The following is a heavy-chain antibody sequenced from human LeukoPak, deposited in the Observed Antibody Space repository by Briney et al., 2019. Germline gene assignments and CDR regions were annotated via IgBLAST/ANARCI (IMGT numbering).Heavy chain of an antibody. J-gene: IGHJ5*02. CDR1: GFTFSSYS. CDR2: IGSSSSHI. V-gene: IGHV3-21*01. CDR3: AKVGWSSGSDT. D-gene: IGHD3-22*01. Sequence: PGGSLRLSCAASGFTFSSYSMNWVRQAPGKGLEWVSSIGSSSSHIYYADSVQGRFTISRDNAKTSLYLQMSSLRDEDTAVYYCAKVGWSSGSDTWGRGTLVTVSS.